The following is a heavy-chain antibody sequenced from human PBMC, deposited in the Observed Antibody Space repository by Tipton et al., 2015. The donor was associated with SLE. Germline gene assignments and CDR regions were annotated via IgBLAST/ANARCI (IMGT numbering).Heavy chain of an antibody. CDR1: GFTFDDYA. CDR2: ISWNGGST. D-gene: IGHD4-17*01. V-gene: IGHV3-9*01. J-gene: IGHJ4*02. Sequence: SLRLSCVVSGFTFDDYAMHWVRQAPGKGLEWVSGISWNGGSTVYSDSVKGRFSISRDNAKKSLYLQMNSLRPEDTALYFCARQAGVTVATYYFDYWGQGTPVTVSS. CDR3: ARQAGVTVATYYFDY.